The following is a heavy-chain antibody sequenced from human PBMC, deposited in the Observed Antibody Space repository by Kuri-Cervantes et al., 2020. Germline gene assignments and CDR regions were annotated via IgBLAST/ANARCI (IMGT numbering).Heavy chain of an antibody. V-gene: IGHV3-74*03. J-gene: IGHJ4*02. CDR1: GFTFSGYW. Sequence: GGSLRLSCAASGFTFSGYWMNWVRQTPGNGLVWVSFINGDGSNTMYADSVKGRFTTTRDNAKNTLYLQMNSLRAEDTAVYYCARAITMVRGVILYYFDYWGQGTLVTVSS. CDR3: ARAITMVRGVILYYFDY. CDR2: INGDGSNT. D-gene: IGHD3-10*01.